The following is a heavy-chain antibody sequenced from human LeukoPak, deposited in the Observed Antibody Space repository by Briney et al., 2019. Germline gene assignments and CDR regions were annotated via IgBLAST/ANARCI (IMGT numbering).Heavy chain of an antibody. CDR3: ARVLHQRRFQGGFDY. V-gene: IGHV3-30*04. D-gene: IGHD2-2*01. Sequence: GGSLRLSCAASGFSFSTYAMSWVRQAPGKGLEWVAVISYDGSNKYYADSVKGRFTISRDNSKNTLYLQMNSLRAEDTAVYYCARVLHQRRFQGGFDYWGQGTLVTVSS. J-gene: IGHJ4*02. CDR2: ISYDGSNK. CDR1: GFSFSTYA.